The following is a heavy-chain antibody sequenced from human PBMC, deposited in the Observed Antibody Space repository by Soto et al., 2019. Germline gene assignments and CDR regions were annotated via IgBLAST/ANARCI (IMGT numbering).Heavy chain of an antibody. V-gene: IGHV3-9*01. D-gene: IGHD6-19*01. Sequence: PGGSLRLSCAASGFTFDDSAMHWVRQAPWKGLEWVSGISWNSGSIGYADSVKGRFTISRDNAKNSLYLQGNSLRAEDTALYYYAKEGGYRSGWLRGAAFDTWVQGTMGTISS. CDR1: GFTFDDSA. CDR2: ISWNSGSI. CDR3: AKEGGYRSGWLRGAAFDT. J-gene: IGHJ3*02.